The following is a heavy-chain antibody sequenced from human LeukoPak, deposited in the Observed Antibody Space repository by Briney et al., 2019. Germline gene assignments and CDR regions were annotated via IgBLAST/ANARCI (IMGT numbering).Heavy chain of an antibody. V-gene: IGHV1-2*02. Sequence: VASVKVSCKASGYTFTGYYMHWVRQAPGQGLEWMGWINPNSGGTNYAQKFQGRVTMTRDTSISTAYMELSRLRSDDTAVYYCARGFGSGSYQRGYYFDYWGQGTLVTVSS. CDR2: INPNSGGT. J-gene: IGHJ4*02. D-gene: IGHD1-26*01. CDR3: ARGFGSGSYQRGYYFDY. CDR1: GYTFTGYY.